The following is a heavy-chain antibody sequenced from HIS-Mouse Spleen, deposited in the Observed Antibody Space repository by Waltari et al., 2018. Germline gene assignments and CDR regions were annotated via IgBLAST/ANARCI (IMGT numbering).Heavy chain of an antibody. CDR1: GFTFRSYG. J-gene: IGHJ4*02. CDR3: AKDRGSQFDY. V-gene: IGHV3-30*18. CDR2: ISYDGSNK. Sequence: QVQLVESGGGVVQPGRSLSLSCAASGFTFRSYGMHWVRQAPGKGLEWEAVISYDGSNKYYADSVKGRFTISRDNSKNTLYLQMNSLRAEDTAVYYCAKDRGSQFDYWGQGTLVTVSS. D-gene: IGHD1-26*01.